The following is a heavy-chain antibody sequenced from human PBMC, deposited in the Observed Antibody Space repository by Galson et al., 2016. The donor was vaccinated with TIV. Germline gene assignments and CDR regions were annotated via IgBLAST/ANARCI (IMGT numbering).Heavy chain of an antibody. CDR1: GDTFTSYT. CDR3: ARGEWDRQDYNDYGLDV. Sequence: SVKVSCKASGDTFTSYTINWVRQAPGQGLEWMGRIVPMIDITNYAPTFQDRVTITGDKSTSTAYMEPKSLRSEDTAIYYCARGEWDRQDYNDYGLDVWGQGTMVTVSS. CDR2: IVPMIDIT. D-gene: IGHD1-26*01. J-gene: IGHJ6*02. V-gene: IGHV1-69*02.